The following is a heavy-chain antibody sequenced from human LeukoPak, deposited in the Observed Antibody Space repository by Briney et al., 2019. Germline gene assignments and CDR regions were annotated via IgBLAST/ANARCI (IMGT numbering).Heavy chain of an antibody. CDR3: AKVGAGLFGEFPGDYYYMDV. CDR2: INPDGSTT. J-gene: IGHJ6*03. D-gene: IGHD3-10*02. CDR1: GFAFRNYW. V-gene: IGHV3-74*01. Sequence: GGSLRLSCVASGFAFRNYWMYWVRQGPGKGLVWLSRINPDGSTTTYADSVKGRSTISRDNANRMLSLHINSLRAEDTAVYYCAKVGAGLFGEFPGDYYYMDVWGKGTTVTVSS.